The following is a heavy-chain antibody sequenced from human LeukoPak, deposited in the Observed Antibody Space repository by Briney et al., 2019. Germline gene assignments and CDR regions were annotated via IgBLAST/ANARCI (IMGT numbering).Heavy chain of an antibody. Sequence: ASVKVSCKASGYTFTGYYMHWARQAAGQGLEWMAWINPDNGNTGYAQKFQGRVTLTRDTSINTAYMELSSLRSEDTAVYYCARALGDIVVAGGYWGQGTLVTVSS. D-gene: IGHD6-19*01. CDR2: INPDNGNT. CDR3: ARALGDIVVAGGY. CDR1: GYTFTGYY. J-gene: IGHJ4*02. V-gene: IGHV1-8*02.